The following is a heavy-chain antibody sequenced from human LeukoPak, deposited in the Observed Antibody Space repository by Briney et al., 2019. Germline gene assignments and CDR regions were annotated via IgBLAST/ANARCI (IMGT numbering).Heavy chain of an antibody. CDR3: AKDSYDSSGSRYDY. CDR1: GFTFSSYA. D-gene: IGHD3-22*01. CDR2: ISTSGDFT. V-gene: IGHV3-23*01. Sequence: PGGSLRLSCATSGFTFSSYAMNWVRQAPGKGLECVSFISTSGDFTYYAASVKGRFTVSRDNSKNTLYLQMNSLRAEDTAVYYCAKDSYDSSGSRYDYWGQGTLVTVSS. J-gene: IGHJ4*02.